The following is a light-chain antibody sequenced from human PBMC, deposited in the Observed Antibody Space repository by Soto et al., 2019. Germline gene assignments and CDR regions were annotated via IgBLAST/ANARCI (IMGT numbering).Light chain of an antibody. CDR3: QQRSNWIT. V-gene: IGKV3D-11*01. Sequence: EIVLTQSPATLSASPGDSATLSCRASQALNTKLAWYLHKPGQAPRLLIYRTSSRAAGVPPRFSAWGSETDFTLTISSLEPEDFAVYYCQQRSNWITFGQGTRLEIK. CDR2: RTS. CDR1: QALNTK. J-gene: IGKJ5*01.